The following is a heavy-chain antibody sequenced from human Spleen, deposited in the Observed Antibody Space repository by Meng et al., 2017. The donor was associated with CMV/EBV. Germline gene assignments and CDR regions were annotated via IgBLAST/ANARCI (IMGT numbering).Heavy chain of an antibody. Sequence: ASVKVSCKASGYTFTSYGITWVRQAPGQGLEWMGWISACNGNTNYAQKLQGRVTMTTDTSTSTAYMELRSLRSDDTAEYYCARGGGTSGLGYYYGMDVWGQGTTVTVSS. J-gene: IGHJ6*02. D-gene: IGHD2-2*01. CDR1: GYTFTSYG. V-gene: IGHV1-18*01. CDR3: ARGGGTSGLGYYYGMDV. CDR2: ISACNGNT.